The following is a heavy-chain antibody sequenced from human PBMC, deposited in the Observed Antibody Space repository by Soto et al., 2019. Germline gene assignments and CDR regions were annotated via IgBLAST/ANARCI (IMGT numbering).Heavy chain of an antibody. CDR3: ARVTKSYYYYYGMDV. CDR1: GGTFSSYA. CDR2: SIPIFGTP. V-gene: IGHV1-69*01. J-gene: IGHJ6*02. Sequence: QVQLVQSGAEIKKPGSSVKVSCKASGGTFSSYAISWVRQAPGQGLEWMGGSIPIFGTPNYAQEFQGRVTITADESTSTAYMELSSLRSEDTAVYYCARVTKSYYYYYGMDVWGQGTTVTVSS.